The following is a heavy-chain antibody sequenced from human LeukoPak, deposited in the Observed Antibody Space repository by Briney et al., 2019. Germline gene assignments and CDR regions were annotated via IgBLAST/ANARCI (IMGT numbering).Heavy chain of an antibody. V-gene: IGHV3-48*03. D-gene: IGHD5-18*01. CDR1: GFTFSSYE. Sequence: GGSLRLSCAASGFTFSSYEMNWVRQAPGRGLEWVSYISSSGSTIYYADSVKGRFTISRDNAKNSLYLQMNSLRAEDTAGYYCARASRGYSYGYNYWGQGTLVTVSS. CDR3: ARASRGYSYGYNY. J-gene: IGHJ4*02. CDR2: ISSSGSTI.